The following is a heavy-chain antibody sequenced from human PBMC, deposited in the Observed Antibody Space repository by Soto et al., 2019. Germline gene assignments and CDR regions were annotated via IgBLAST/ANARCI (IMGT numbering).Heavy chain of an antibody. Sequence: EVQLVQSGAEVKKPGESLKISCKGSGYTFTNYWIGWVRQMPGKGLEWMGIIYPGDSDTKYNPSFQGQVTISADKSITTTYLQWSSLKASDTAIYYCAASIFYYGMDVGGQGTTVTVSS. V-gene: IGHV5-51*01. CDR1: GYTFTNYW. CDR2: IYPGDSDT. CDR3: AASIFYYGMDV. J-gene: IGHJ6*02.